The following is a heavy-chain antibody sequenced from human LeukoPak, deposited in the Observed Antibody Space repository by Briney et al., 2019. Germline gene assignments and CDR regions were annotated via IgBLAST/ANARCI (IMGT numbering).Heavy chain of an antibody. J-gene: IGHJ4*02. Sequence: GGSLRLSCAASGFTFSTCWMSWVRQAPGKGLEWVANIKQDGSEKYYVDSVKGRFTISRDNAKNSLYLQMNSLRAEDTAVYYCARVYSSGWQFDYWGQGTLVTVSS. CDR2: IKQDGSEK. V-gene: IGHV3-7*02. CDR1: GFTFSTCW. CDR3: ARVYSSGWQFDY. D-gene: IGHD6-19*01.